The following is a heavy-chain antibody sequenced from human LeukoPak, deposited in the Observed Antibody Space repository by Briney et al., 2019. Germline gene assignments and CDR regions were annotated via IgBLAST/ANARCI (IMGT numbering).Heavy chain of an antibody. Sequence: SETLSLTCTVSGGSISSSSYYWGWIRQPPGKGLEWIGSIYYSGSTYYNPSLKSRVTISVDTSKNQFSLKLSSVTAADTAVYYCAGDGYSSSWYGGDYYYGMDVWGQGTTVTVSS. CDR2: IYYSGST. J-gene: IGHJ6*02. CDR3: AGDGYSSSWYGGDYYYGMDV. V-gene: IGHV4-39*01. D-gene: IGHD6-13*01. CDR1: GGSISSSSYY.